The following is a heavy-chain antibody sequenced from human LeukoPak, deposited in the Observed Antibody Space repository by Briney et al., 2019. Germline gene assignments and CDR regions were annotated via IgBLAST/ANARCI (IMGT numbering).Heavy chain of an antibody. D-gene: IGHD6-13*01. Sequence: GRSLRLSCAASGFTFSSYAMSWVRQAPGKGLEWVSAISGSGGSTYYADSVKGRFTISRDNSKNTLYLQMNSLRAEDTAVYYCAKAPSSSSWFTSWYYWGQGTLVTVSS. CDR2: ISGSGGST. J-gene: IGHJ4*02. V-gene: IGHV3-23*01. CDR3: AKAPSSSSWFTSWYY. CDR1: GFTFSSYA.